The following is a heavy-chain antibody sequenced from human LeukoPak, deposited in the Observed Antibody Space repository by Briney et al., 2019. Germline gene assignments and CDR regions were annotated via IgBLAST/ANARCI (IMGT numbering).Heavy chain of an antibody. CDR1: GFTFSLYT. D-gene: IGHD2-21*02. J-gene: IGHJ4*02. CDR2: ISYDGSDK. CDR3: ARDVGGGDTFDY. V-gene: IGHV3-30*04. Sequence: GGSLRLSCAASGFTFSLYTMHWVRQAPGKGLEWVALISYDGSDKYYADSVKGRFTISRDNSKNTLLLQMNSLRAEDTAVYFCARDVGGGDTFDYWGQGTLVTVSS.